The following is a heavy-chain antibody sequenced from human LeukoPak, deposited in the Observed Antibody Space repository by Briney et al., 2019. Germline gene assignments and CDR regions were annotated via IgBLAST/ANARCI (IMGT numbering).Heavy chain of an antibody. CDR2: MNPNSGNT. V-gene: IGHV1-8*03. D-gene: IGHD3-22*01. CDR3: ARGRPRNYYDSSGYYREDAFDI. Sequence: GASVKVSCKASGYTFTSYDINWVRQATGQGLEWMGWMNPNSGNTGYAQKFQGRVTITRNTSISTAYMELSSLRSEDTAVYYCARGRPRNYYDSSGYYREDAFDIWGQGTMVTVSS. J-gene: IGHJ3*02. CDR1: GYTFTSYD.